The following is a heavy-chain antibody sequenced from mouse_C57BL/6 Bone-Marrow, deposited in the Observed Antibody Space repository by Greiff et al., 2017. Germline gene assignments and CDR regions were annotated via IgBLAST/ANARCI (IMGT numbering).Heavy chain of an antibody. CDR3: ATCYAMDY. Sequence: VQLQQSGPELVKPGASVKLSCKASGYTFTSYDINWVKQRPGQGLEWIGWIYPSDGSTKYNEKFKGKATLTVDTSSSTAYLELHSLTSEDSAVYYCATCYAMDYWGQGTSVTVSS. CDR1: GYTFTSYD. J-gene: IGHJ4*01. V-gene: IGHV1-85*01. CDR2: IYPSDGST.